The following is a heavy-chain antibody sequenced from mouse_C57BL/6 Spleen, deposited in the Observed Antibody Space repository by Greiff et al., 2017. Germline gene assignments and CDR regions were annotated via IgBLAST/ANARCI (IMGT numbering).Heavy chain of an antibody. CDR2: IDPGDGDT. J-gene: IGHJ3*01. V-gene: IGHV1-82*01. Sequence: QVQLKESGPELVKPGASVKLSCKASGYAFSSSWMNWVKQRPGKGLEWIGRIDPGDGDTNYNGKFKGKATLTADKSSSTAYMQLSSLTSEDSAVYVFARSGGLYGYDVGAYWGQGTLVTVSA. D-gene: IGHD2-2*01. CDR3: ARSGGLYGYDVGAY. CDR1: GYAFSSSW.